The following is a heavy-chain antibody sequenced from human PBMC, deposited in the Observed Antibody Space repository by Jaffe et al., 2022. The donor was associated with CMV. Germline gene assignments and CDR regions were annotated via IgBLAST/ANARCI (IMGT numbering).Heavy chain of an antibody. CDR3: ARFGARYSYAFDI. D-gene: IGHD3-16*01. CDR2: ISSSGSTI. J-gene: IGHJ3*02. Sequence: EVQLVESGGGLVQPGGSLRLSCAASGFTFSSYEMNWVRQAPGKGLEWVSYISSSGSTIYYADSVKGRFTISRDNAKNSLYLQMNSLRAEDTAVYYCARFGARYSYAFDIWGQGTMVTVSS. V-gene: IGHV3-48*03. CDR1: GFTFSSYE.